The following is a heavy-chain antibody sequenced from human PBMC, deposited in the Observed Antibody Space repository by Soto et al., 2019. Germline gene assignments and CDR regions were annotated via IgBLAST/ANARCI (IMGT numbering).Heavy chain of an antibody. CDR1: GFTFSSYS. D-gene: IGHD3-9*01. J-gene: IGHJ2*01. CDR2: ISSSSSYI. CDR3: ARATKYYDILTGHDWYFDL. V-gene: IGHV3-21*01. Sequence: PGGSLRLSCAASGFTFSSYSMNWVRQAPGKGLEWVSSISSSSSYIYYADSVKGRFTISRDNAKNSLYLQMNSLRAEDTAVYYCARATKYYDILTGHDWYFDLWGRGTLVTVSS.